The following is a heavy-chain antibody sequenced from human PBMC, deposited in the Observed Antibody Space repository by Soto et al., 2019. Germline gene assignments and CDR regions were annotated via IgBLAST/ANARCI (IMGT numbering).Heavy chain of an antibody. V-gene: IGHV1-18*01. D-gene: IGHD6-13*01. J-gene: IGHJ6*02. CDR3: ARVIAAAGTHFGDYYYGMDV. CDR2: ISAYNGNT. Sequence: RASVKVSCKASGYTFTSYGISWVRQAPGQGLEWMGWISAYNGNTNYAQKLQGRVTMTTDTSTSTAYMELRSLRSDDTAVYYCARVIAAAGTHFGDYYYGMDVWGQGTTVTVSS. CDR1: GYTFTSYG.